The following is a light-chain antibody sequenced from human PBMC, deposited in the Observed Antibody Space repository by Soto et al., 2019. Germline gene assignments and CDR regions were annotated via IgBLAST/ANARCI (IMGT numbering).Light chain of an antibody. V-gene: IGKV3-20*01. J-gene: IGKJ2*01. Sequence: EIVLTQSPGTLSLSPGERATLSCRASQSVSSSYLAWYQQKPGQAPRLLIYGASSRATGIPGRFSGSGSGTDFTLTISRLEPEDFAVYYCQQYGSPYTFGQGTKLEIK. CDR3: QQYGSPYT. CDR2: GAS. CDR1: QSVSSSY.